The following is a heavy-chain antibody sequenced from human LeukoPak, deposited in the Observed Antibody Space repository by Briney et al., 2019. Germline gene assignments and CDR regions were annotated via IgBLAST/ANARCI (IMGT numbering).Heavy chain of an antibody. Sequence: GGSLRLSCAASGFTFSSYWMHWVRQAPGKGLVWVSRINSDGSSTSYADSVKGRFTISRDNSKNTLYLQMNSLRAEDTAVYYCAKTTVTTGAFDIGGQGTMVTVSP. D-gene: IGHD4-17*01. CDR3: AKTTVTTGAFDI. V-gene: IGHV3-74*01. J-gene: IGHJ3*02. CDR1: GFTFSSYW. CDR2: INSDGSST.